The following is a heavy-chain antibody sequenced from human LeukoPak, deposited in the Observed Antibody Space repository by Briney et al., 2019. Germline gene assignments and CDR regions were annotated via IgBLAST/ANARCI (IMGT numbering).Heavy chain of an antibody. Sequence: SVKVSCKASGRTFSSYAISWVRQAPGQGLEWMGGIIPIFGTANYAQKFQGRVTITADESTSTAYMELSSLRSEDTAVYYCARSIWYSSGWYGNQDYWGQGTLVTVSS. CDR2: IIPIFGTA. CDR1: GRTFSSYA. J-gene: IGHJ4*02. V-gene: IGHV1-69*13. CDR3: ARSIWYSSGWYGNQDY. D-gene: IGHD6-19*01.